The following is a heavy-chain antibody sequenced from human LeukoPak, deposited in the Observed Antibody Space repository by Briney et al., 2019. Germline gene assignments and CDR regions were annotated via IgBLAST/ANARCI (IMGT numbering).Heavy chain of an antibody. CDR1: GYSFPIYW. CDR3: ARPGGYCSSGRCYHYFDY. V-gene: IGHV5-51*01. CDR2: IYPDDSDDSHT. J-gene: IGHJ4*02. D-gene: IGHD2-15*01. Sequence: GESLKISCKGYGYSFPIYWIAWVRQMPGKGLEWMGVIYPDDSDDSHTKYSPSFQGQVTISADKSISTAYLQWSSLKASDTAMYYCARPGGYCSSGRCYHYFDYWGQGTLVSVSS.